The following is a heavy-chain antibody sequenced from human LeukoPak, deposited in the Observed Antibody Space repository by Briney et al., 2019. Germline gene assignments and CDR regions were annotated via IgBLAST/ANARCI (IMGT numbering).Heavy chain of an antibody. CDR1: GGSTSSYY. CDR3: ARSNYDFWSGFGYRYNWFDP. J-gene: IGHJ5*02. CDR2: IYYSGST. D-gene: IGHD3-3*01. V-gene: IGHV4-59*01. Sequence: SETLSLTCTVSGGSTSSYYWSWIRQPPGKGLEWIGYIYYSGSTNYNPSLKSRVTISVDTSKNQFSLKLSSVTAADTAVYYCARSNYDFWSGFGYRYNWFDPWGQGTLVTVSS.